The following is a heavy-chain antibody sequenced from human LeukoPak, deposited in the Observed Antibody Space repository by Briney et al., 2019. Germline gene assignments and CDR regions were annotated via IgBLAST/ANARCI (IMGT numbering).Heavy chain of an antibody. D-gene: IGHD5-24*01. V-gene: IGHV1-69*06. J-gene: IGHJ4*02. CDR2: IIPIFGTA. Sequence: SVKVPCKASGGTFSSYAISWVRQAPGQGLEWMGRIIPIFGTAYYAQKFQGRVTIIADKSTSTAYMELSSLRSEDTAVYYCARGEIGYNSFDYWGQGTLVTVSS. CDR3: ARGEIGYNSFDY. CDR1: GGTFSSYA.